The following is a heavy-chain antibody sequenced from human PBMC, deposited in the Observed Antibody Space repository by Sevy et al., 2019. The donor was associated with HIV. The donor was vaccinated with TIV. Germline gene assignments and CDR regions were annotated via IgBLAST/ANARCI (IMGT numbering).Heavy chain of an antibody. D-gene: IGHD5-12*01. V-gene: IGHV3-7*01. CDR2: IKQDGSEK. J-gene: IGHJ6*02. CDR3: AREGGYTDQGMDV. Sequence: GGSLRLSCAASGFTFSSYWMSWVRQAPGKGLEWMANIKQDGSEKYYVDSVKGRFTISRDNAKNSLYLQMNSLRAEDTAVYYCAREGGYTDQGMDVWGQGTTVTVSS. CDR1: GFTFSSYW.